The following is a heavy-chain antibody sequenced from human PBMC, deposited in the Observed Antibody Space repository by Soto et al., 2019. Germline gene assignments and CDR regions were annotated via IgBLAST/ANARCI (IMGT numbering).Heavy chain of an antibody. CDR1: GYTFTSYA. CDR3: ARDPGYSYADY. J-gene: IGHJ4*02. D-gene: IGHD5-18*01. Sequence: QVQLVQSGAEVKKPGASVKVSCKASGYTFTSYAMHWVRQAPGQRLEWMGWINAGNGNTKYSQKFQGRVTITRDTSASPAYMELSSLRSEDTAVYYCARDPGYSYADYLGQGTLVTVSS. V-gene: IGHV1-3*01. CDR2: INAGNGNT.